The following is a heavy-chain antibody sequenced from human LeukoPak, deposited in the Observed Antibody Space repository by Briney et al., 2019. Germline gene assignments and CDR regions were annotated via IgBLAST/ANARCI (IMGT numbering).Heavy chain of an antibody. CDR2: IYYSGST. CDR1: GGSISSGGYY. D-gene: IGHD2-15*01. CDR3: ARDVSAGGLDY. J-gene: IGHJ4*02. Sequence: SETLSLTCTVSGGSISSGGYYWSWIRQHPGKGLEWIGYIYYSGSTNYNPSLKSRVTISVVTSKNQFSLKLSSVTAADTAVYYCARDVSAGGLDYWGQGTLVTVSS. V-gene: IGHV4-61*08.